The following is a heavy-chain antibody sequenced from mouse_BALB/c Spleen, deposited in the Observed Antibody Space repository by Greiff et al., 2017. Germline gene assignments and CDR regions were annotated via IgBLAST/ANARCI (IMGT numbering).Heavy chain of an antibody. CDR2: IWAGGST. V-gene: IGHV2-9*02. D-gene: IGHD1-1*01. Sequence: VMLVESGPGLVAPSQSLSITCTVSGFSLTSYGVHWVRQPPGKGLEWLGVIWAGGSTNYNSALMSRLSISKDNSKSQVFLKMNSLQTDDTAMYYCARDYYGSSRYFAYWGQGTTLTVSS. CDR3: ARDYYGSSRYFAY. J-gene: IGHJ2*01. CDR1: GFSLTSYG.